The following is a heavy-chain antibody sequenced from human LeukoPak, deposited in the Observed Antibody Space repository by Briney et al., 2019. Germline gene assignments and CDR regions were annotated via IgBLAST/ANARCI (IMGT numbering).Heavy chain of an antibody. CDR2: IFYTGKT. V-gene: IGHV4-39*01. Sequence: SETLSPTCTVSGASVYTSDYYWGWVRQPPGKGPEWIGDIFYTGKTNYNPSLKSRVSISIDTSKNQFSLKLTSVTAADTAVYYCARVFDSWGQGTLVTVSS. CDR3: ARVFDS. CDR1: GASVYTSDYY. J-gene: IGHJ4*02.